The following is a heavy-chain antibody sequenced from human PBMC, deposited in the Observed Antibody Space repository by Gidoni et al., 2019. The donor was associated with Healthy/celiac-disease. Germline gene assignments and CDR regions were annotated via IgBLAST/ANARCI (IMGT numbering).Heavy chain of an antibody. J-gene: IGHJ4*02. D-gene: IGHD2-2*01. CDR3: ARTPGEYQLLLYSGSPPLYFDY. CDR2: IYYSGST. Sequence: QVQLQESGPRLVKPSETLSLTCTVSGGSISSYYWSWIRQPPGKGLELIGYIYYSGSTNYNPSLKSRVTISVDTSKNQFSLKLSSVTAADTAVYYCARTPGEYQLLLYSGSPPLYFDYWGQGTLVTVSS. V-gene: IGHV4-59*01. CDR1: GGSISSYY.